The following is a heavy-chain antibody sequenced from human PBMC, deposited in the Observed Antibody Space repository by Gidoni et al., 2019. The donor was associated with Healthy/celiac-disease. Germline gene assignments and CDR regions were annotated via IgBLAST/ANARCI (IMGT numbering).Heavy chain of an antibody. CDR2: ISWNSGRI. CDR3: AKDKYDYGDYGFLGDY. CDR1: GFTFDDYA. V-gene: IGHV3-9*01. J-gene: IGHJ4*02. D-gene: IGHD4-17*01. Sequence: EVQLVESGGGLVQPGRSLRLSCAASGFTFDDYAMHWVRQAPGKGLEWVSGISWNSGRIGYADSVKGRFNISRDNAKNSLYLQMNSLRAEDTALYYCAKDKYDYGDYGFLGDYWGQGTLVTVSS.